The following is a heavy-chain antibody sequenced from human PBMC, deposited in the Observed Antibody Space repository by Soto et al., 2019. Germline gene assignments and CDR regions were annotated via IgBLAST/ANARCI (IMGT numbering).Heavy chain of an antibody. CDR1: GFTFSNHG. J-gene: IGHJ4*02. CDR3: ARGRGSGSFYQLEC. D-gene: IGHD1-26*01. CDR2: IYYDGSNE. Sequence: QVQLVESGGGVVQPGRSLRLSCAASGFTFSNHGMHWVRQAPGKGLEWVARIYYDGSNEYYADSVKGRFTISRDTSKNTLYLQMNSLRAEDTAVYYCARGRGSGSFYQLECWGQGTLVNVSS. V-gene: IGHV3-33*01.